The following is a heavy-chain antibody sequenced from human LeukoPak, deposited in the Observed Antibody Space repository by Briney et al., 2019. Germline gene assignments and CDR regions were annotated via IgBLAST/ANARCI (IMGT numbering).Heavy chain of an antibody. Sequence: SETLSLTCTVSGGSISSYYWSWIRQPAGKGLEWIGRIYTSGSTNYNPSLKSRVTMSVDTSKNQFSLKLSSVTAADTAVYYCARSYYYGSGSYYKVYYYYYMDVWGKGTTVTVSS. D-gene: IGHD3-10*01. J-gene: IGHJ6*03. V-gene: IGHV4-4*07. CDR2: IYTSGST. CDR1: GGSISSYY. CDR3: ARSYYYGSGSYYKVYYYYYMDV.